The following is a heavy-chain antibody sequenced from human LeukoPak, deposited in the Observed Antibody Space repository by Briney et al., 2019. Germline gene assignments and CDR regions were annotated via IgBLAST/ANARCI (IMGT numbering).Heavy chain of an antibody. CDR2: IYTSGST. V-gene: IGHV4-4*07. D-gene: IGHD3-22*01. CDR1: GGSIGSYY. J-gene: IGHJ4*02. Sequence: SETLSLTCTVSGGSIGSYYWSWIRQPAGKGLEWIGRIYTSGSTTYNPSLKSRVTMSVDTSKNQFSLKLSSVTAADTAVYYCARGEAYYYDSSGYFDYWGQGTLVAVSS. CDR3: ARGEAYYYDSSGYFDY.